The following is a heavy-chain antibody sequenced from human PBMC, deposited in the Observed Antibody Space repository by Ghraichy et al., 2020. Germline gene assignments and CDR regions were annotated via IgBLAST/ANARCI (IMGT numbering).Heavy chain of an antibody. J-gene: IGHJ4*02. V-gene: IGHV3-7*01. CDR1: GFTFSTYW. CDR2: INQDGSEK. Sequence: GGSLRLSCAASGFTFSTYWMSWVRQAPGKGLEWVANINQDGSEKDYVDSVKGRFTISRDNAKNSLYLQMNSLRAEDTAVYYCARARYCRNISCYKDYWGQGTLVTVSS. CDR3: ARARYCRNISCYKDY. D-gene: IGHD2-2*02.